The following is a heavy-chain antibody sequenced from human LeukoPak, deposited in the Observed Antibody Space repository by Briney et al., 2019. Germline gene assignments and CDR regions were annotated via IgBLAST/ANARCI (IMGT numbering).Heavy chain of an antibody. D-gene: IGHD3-3*01. Sequence: GGSLRHSCAASGLTFSSYENNWVRQAPGKGLEWVSYISSSGSTIYYADSVKGRFTISRDNSKNTLYLQMNNMRTEDTAVYYCAREALEWSPPDIWGQGTTVTVSS. CDR1: GLTFSSYE. V-gene: IGHV3-48*03. CDR3: AREALEWSPPDI. J-gene: IGHJ3*02. CDR2: ISSSGSTI.